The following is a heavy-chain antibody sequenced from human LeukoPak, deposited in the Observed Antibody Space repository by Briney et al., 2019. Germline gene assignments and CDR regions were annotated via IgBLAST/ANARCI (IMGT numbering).Heavy chain of an antibody. CDR2: SYYTGST. CDR3: AREPRDGYNRLDY. V-gene: IGHV4-39*07. CDR1: GDSVSSTSDN. Sequence: SETLSLTCSVSGDSVSSTSDNWGWIRQPPGKGLEWIGNSYYTGSTYYNPSLKSRVTMSVDTSNNQFSLKLSSVTAEDTAVYYCAREPRDGYNRLDYWGQGTLVTVSS. J-gene: IGHJ4*02. D-gene: IGHD5-24*01.